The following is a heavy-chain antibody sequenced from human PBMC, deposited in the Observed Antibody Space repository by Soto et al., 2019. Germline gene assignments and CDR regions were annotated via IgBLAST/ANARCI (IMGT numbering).Heavy chain of an antibody. CDR1: GGSISSGGYY. Sequence: SETLSLTCTVSGGSISSGGYYWSWIRQHPGKGLEWIGYIYYSGSTYYNPSLKSRVTISVDTSKNQFSLKLSSVTAADTAVYYCAREGEIAARRPLGKKAYYFDYWGQGTLVTVSS. D-gene: IGHD6-6*01. J-gene: IGHJ4*02. V-gene: IGHV4-31*03. CDR2: IYYSGST. CDR3: AREGEIAARRPLGKKAYYFDY.